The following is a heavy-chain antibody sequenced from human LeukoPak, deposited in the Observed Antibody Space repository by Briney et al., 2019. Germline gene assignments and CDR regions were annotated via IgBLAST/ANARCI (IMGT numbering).Heavy chain of an antibody. CDR1: GFTFSSYA. CDR3: AKDRPNYYGSNGHYYKLNGDC. J-gene: IGHJ4*02. Sequence: GGSLRLSCAASGFTFSSYAMSWVRQAPGKGLEWVSSITSSGAATYYADSVKGRFTISRDNSDNTLYLQMDSLRAEDTAVYYCAKDRPNYYGSNGHYYKLNGDCWGQGTLVTVSS. V-gene: IGHV3-23*01. D-gene: IGHD3-22*01. CDR2: ITSSGAAT.